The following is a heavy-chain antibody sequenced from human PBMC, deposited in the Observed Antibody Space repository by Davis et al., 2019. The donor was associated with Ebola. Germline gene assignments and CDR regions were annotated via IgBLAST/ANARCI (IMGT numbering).Heavy chain of an antibody. CDR1: GFTFSGFS. D-gene: IGHD5-12*01. J-gene: IGHJ4*02. Sequence: GESLKISCAASGFTFSGFSMSWVRQAPGKGLEWVANINPDTSAKYYVDSVKGRFTVSRDNAKTSLFLQMNSLRVEDTAVYYCARYNSAYERADLDYWGQGTLVTVSS. CDR3: ARYNSAYERADLDY. CDR2: INPDTSAK. V-gene: IGHV3-7*01.